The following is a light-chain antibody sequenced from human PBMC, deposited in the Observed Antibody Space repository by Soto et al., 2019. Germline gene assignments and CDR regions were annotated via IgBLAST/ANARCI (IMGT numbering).Light chain of an antibody. CDR2: DAS. CDR3: QQANSFLFT. J-gene: IGKJ3*01. V-gene: IGKV1-5*01. CDR1: QSISSW. Sequence: DIQMTQSPSTLSASVGDRVTITCRASQSISSWLAWYQQKPGKAPKLLIYDASSLESGVPSRFSGSGSGTEFTLTISSLQPEDFVTYYCQQANSFLFTLGPGTKVDIE.